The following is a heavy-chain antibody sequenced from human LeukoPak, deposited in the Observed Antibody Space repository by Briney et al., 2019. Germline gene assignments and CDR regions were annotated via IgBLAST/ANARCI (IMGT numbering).Heavy chain of an antibody. CDR3: ARDTHSSGWYGD. Sequence: ASVKVSCKTSGYTFTSYDISWVRQAPGQGLEWMGWISAYNGNTDYAQKLQGRVTMTTDTSTSTAYMELRSLRSDDTAVYYCARDTHSSGWYGDWGQGTLVTVSS. CDR2: ISAYNGNT. D-gene: IGHD6-19*01. J-gene: IGHJ4*02. V-gene: IGHV1-18*01. CDR1: GYTFTSYD.